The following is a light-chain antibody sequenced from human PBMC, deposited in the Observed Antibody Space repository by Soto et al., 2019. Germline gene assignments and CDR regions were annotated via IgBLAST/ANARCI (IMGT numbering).Light chain of an antibody. Sequence: DLQMTQSPSSLSASVGDRVTITCRASQGIANDLSWYQQKPGKAPKRLIYVASNLQSGVPSRFSGSGSGTEFALTISILQPEDVATYYCLQHNSYPWTFGQGTKVEIK. J-gene: IGKJ1*01. CDR1: QGIAND. CDR2: VAS. V-gene: IGKV1-17*01. CDR3: LQHNSYPWT.